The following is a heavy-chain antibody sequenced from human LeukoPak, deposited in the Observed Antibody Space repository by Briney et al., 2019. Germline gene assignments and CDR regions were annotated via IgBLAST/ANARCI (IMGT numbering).Heavy chain of an antibody. J-gene: IGHJ3*02. V-gene: IGHV4-59*08. CDR1: GGAISSYY. Sequence: LETLSLTCTVSGGAISSYYWSWIRQSPGKGLEWIGYIYYSGSTNYNPSLKSRVTISVDPPKNPFSLKLSSVTAADTAVYYCARLSSPLDAFDIWGQGTMVTVSS. D-gene: IGHD3-10*01. CDR2: IYYSGST. CDR3: ARLSSPLDAFDI.